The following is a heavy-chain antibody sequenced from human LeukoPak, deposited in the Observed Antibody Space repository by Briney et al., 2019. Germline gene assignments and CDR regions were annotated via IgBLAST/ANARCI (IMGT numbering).Heavy chain of an antibody. Sequence: GGSLRLSCAASGFTVSSNYMSWVRQAPGKGLEWVSRISGNGGSTYYADSVKGRFTISRDNSKNTLYLQMNSLRAEDMAVYYCAKDRYYDSSGYSPDWGQGTLVTVSS. J-gene: IGHJ4*02. CDR1: GFTVSSNY. V-gene: IGHV3-23*01. CDR3: AKDRYYDSSGYSPD. D-gene: IGHD3-22*01. CDR2: ISGNGGST.